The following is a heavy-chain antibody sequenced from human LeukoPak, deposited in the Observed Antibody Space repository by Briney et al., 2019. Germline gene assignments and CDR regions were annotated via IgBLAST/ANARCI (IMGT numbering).Heavy chain of an antibody. J-gene: IGHJ4*02. CDR3: AREHLYYYDSSGFDY. CDR2: IYYSGST. Sequence: SETLSLTCTVSGGSISSSSYYWGWIRQPPGKGLEWIGGIYYSGSTYYNPSLKSRVTISVDTSKNQFSLKLSSVTAADTAVYYCAREHLYYYDSSGFDYWGQGTLVTVSS. V-gene: IGHV4-39*02. D-gene: IGHD3-22*01. CDR1: GGSISSSSYY.